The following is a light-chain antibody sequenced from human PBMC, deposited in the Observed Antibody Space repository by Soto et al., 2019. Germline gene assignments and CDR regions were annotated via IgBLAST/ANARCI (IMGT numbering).Light chain of an antibody. J-gene: IGKJ1*01. CDR3: QQSYSSTPWT. V-gene: IGKV1-39*01. Sequence: DIQMTQSPSSLSASVGDRVTITCRASKSIITYLNWYQQKTGEDPTLLVYDSSTLQRGGPSRFSGSGFGAEYSLTVSSIQPEEFATYYCQQSYSSTPWTFGQGTKVDIK. CDR1: KSIITY. CDR2: DSS.